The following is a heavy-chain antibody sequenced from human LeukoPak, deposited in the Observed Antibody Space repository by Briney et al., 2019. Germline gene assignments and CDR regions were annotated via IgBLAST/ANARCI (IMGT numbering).Heavy chain of an antibody. J-gene: IGHJ4*02. CDR1: GYTFTGYY. CDR2: INPNSGST. D-gene: IGHD3-22*01. CDR3: ARDWETWYYYDSSGYYYY. V-gene: IGHV1-2*06. Sequence: GASVKVSCKDSGYTFTGYYMHWVRQAPGQGLEWMGRINPNSGSTNYAQKFQGRVTMTRDTSISTAYMELSRLRSDDTAVYYCARDWETWYYYDSSGYYYYWGQGTLVTVSS.